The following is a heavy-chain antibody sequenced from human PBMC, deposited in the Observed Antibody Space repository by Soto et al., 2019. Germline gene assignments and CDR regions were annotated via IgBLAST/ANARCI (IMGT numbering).Heavy chain of an antibody. Sequence: SETLSLTCKVSGGSSSTINHYWGWIRQPPGKGLEWIGSMYYSGSTSYNPSLKSRVTMSADTSKNQLSLRLSSVTAADTAVYYCARLHCNSPNCVPLGPWGQGTLVTVSS. CDR3: ARLHCNSPNCVPLGP. CDR1: GGSSSTINHY. CDR2: MYYSGST. V-gene: IGHV4-39*01. J-gene: IGHJ5*02. D-gene: IGHD2-2*01.